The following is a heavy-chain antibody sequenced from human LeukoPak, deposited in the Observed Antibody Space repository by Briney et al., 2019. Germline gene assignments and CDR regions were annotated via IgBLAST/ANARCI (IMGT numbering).Heavy chain of an antibody. J-gene: IGHJ3*02. CDR3: ARGIGTSYDSSRDAFDI. CDR1: AGSINSGDYY. D-gene: IGHD3-22*01. Sequence: SQTLSLTCTVSAGSINSGDYYLSWIRQPAGKGLEWIGRIYSPGTNYNYNPSLKSRVTISIDTSKNQFSLKLTSVTAADTAVYYCARGIGTSYDSSRDAFDIWGQGTMVTVSS. V-gene: IGHV4-61*02. CDR2: IYSPGTN.